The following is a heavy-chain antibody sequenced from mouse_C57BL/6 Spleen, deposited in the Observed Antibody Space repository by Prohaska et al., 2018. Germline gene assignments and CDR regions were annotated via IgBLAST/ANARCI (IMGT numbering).Heavy chain of an antibody. D-gene: IGHD1-1*01. CDR2: IYPGDGDT. CDR1: GSAFSSSW. V-gene: IGHV1-82*01. J-gene: IGHJ3*01. Sequence: QVQLQQSGPELVKPGASVTISCNASGSAFSSSWMNWVKQRSGKGLEWIGRIYPGDGDTNYNGKFKGKATLNADKSSSTAYMQRSSLTSEDSAVYGCARSRALYYGSSYGYWGQGTLVTVSA. CDR3: ARSRALYYGSSYGY.